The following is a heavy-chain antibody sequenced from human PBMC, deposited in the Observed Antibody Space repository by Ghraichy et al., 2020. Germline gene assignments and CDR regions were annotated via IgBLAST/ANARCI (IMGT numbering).Heavy chain of an antibody. Sequence: GGSLRLSCAASGFTFSSYAMSWVRQAPGKGLEWVSTIVGSGDGTYVSGSVKGRFTVSRDNSKNTLYLQMSSLRAEDTAVYYCAKYRPGFVDGGHDAFDIWGQGTMVTVSS. CDR2: IVGSGDGT. D-gene: IGHD3/OR15-3a*01. CDR1: GFTFSSYA. CDR3: AKYRPGFVDGGHDAFDI. V-gene: IGHV3-23*01. J-gene: IGHJ3*02.